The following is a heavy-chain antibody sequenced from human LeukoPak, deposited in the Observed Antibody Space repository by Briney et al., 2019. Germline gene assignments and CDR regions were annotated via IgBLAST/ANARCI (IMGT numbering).Heavy chain of an antibody. CDR3: ARPMVRGVIINSLPF. J-gene: IGHJ4*02. D-gene: IGHD3-10*01. Sequence: ASVKVSCKASGYTFTGYYMHWVRQAPGQGLEWMGWINPNSGGTNYAQKFQGRVTMTRDTSISTAYMELSRLRSDDTAVYYCARPMVRGVIINSLPFWGQGTLVTVSS. V-gene: IGHV1-2*02. CDR2: INPNSGGT. CDR1: GYTFTGYY.